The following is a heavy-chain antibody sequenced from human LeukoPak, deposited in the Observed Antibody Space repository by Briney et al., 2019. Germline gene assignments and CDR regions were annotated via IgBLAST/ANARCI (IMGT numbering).Heavy chain of an antibody. D-gene: IGHD3-10*01. J-gene: IGHJ4*02. CDR3: ARSQNYYGSGDY. CDR1: GDSVSNGNYY. V-gene: IGHV4-61*03. CDR2: IYYTGKT. Sequence: PSETLSLTCTVSGDSVSNGNYYWSWLRQPPGKALEWIGYIYYTGKTYYNPSLEGRVTILVDTSRNHFSVKLSSVTAADTAVYYCARSQNYYGSGDYWSQGTLVTVSS.